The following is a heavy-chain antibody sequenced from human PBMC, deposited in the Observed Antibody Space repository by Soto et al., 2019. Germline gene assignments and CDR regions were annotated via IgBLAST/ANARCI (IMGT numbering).Heavy chain of an antibody. D-gene: IGHD6-19*01. CDR1: GFTFRNYG. CDR2: ISGSGGST. V-gene: IGHV3-23*01. CDR3: ARDRIAVAGNPEYFQH. Sequence: PGGSLRLSCAASGFTFRNYGMNWVRQAPGKGLEWVSAISGSGGSTYYADSVKGRFTISRDNSKNTLYLQMNSLRAEDTAVYYCARDRIAVAGNPEYFQHWGQGTLVTVSS. J-gene: IGHJ1*01.